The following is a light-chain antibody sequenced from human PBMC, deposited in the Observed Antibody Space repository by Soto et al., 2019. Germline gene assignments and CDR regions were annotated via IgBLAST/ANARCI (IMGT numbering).Light chain of an antibody. CDR2: DAS. Sequence: EIVLTQSPATLSLSPGERATLSCRASQSVSSYLAWYQQKPGQAPRLLIYDASNRATGIPARFSGSGSGTDFTLTISRLEPEDFAVFFCQQYTGLPPTFGQGTKVDI. CDR3: QQYTGLPPT. V-gene: IGKV3-11*01. J-gene: IGKJ1*01. CDR1: QSVSSY.